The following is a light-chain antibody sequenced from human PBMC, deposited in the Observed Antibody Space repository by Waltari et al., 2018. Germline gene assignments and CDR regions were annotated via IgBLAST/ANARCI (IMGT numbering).Light chain of an antibody. J-gene: IGLJ2*01. CDR2: DVS. CDR1: SSDVGGYNS. Sequence: QSALTQPRSVSGSPGQSVTISCTGTSSDVGGYNSVSWYQQHPGKAPKLMIYDVSKRPSGVPDRFSGSKSGNTASLTIFGLQAEDEADYYCCSYAGSYVVFGGGTKLTVL. V-gene: IGLV2-11*01. CDR3: CSYAGSYVV.